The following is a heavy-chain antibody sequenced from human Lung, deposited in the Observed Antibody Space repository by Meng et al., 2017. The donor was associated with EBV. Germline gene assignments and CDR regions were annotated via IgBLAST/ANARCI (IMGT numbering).Heavy chain of an antibody. J-gene: IGHJ4*02. Sequence: QVQLQESGPGLVKPSGTLSLTCAGSGGSISSSNWWSWVRQPPGKGLEWIGEIYHSGSTNYNPSLKSRVTISVDKSKNQFSLKLSSVTAADTAVYYCARKAVLLRFGDTGGYFDYWGQGTLVTVSS. CDR1: GGSISSSNW. CDR2: IYHSGST. V-gene: IGHV4-4*02. CDR3: ARKAVLLRFGDTGGYFDY. D-gene: IGHD3-10*01.